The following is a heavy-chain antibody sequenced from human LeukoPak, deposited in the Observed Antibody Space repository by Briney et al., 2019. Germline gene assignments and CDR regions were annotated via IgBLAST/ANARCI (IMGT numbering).Heavy chain of an antibody. CDR2: INPSGGST. CDR1: GYPFTIYF. V-gene: IGHV1-46*01. D-gene: IGHD6-6*01. Sequence: ASVTVSCRASGYPFTIYFMHWVRQAPGQGLEWMGIINPSGGSTSYAQKFQGRVTMTRDTSTSTVYMELSSLRSEDTAVYYCARTAGRTFDYWGQGTLVTVSS. CDR3: ARTAGRTFDY. J-gene: IGHJ4*02.